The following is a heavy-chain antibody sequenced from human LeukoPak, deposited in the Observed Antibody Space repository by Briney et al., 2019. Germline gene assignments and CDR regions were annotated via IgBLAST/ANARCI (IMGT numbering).Heavy chain of an antibody. CDR3: ARHAYYSDSSGYYYDSSGYYYYFDY. CDR1: GGSIRSSYYY. J-gene: IGHJ4*02. V-gene: IGHV4-39*01. D-gene: IGHD3-22*01. CDR2: IYDSGST. Sequence: PSETLSLTCTVSGGSIRSSYYYWGWIRQPPGKGLEWIGSIYDSGSTYYNPSLKSRVTISVDTSKNQFSLRLSSVTAADTAVYYCARHAYYSDSSGYYYDSSGYYYYFDYWGQGTLVTVSS.